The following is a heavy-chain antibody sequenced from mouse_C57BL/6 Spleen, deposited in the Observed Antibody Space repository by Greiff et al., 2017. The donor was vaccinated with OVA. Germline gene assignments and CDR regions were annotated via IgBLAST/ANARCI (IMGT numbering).Heavy chain of an antibody. CDR3: ARIITTVVDAMDY. CDR2: IYPGSGST. Sequence: QVHVKQPGAELVKPGASVKMSCKASGYTFTSYWITWVKQRPGQGLEWIGDIYPGSGSTNYNEKFKSKATLTVDTSSSTAYMQLSSLTSEDSAVYYCARIITTVVDAMDYWGQGTSVTVSS. V-gene: IGHV1-55*01. CDR1: GYTFTSYW. D-gene: IGHD1-1*01. J-gene: IGHJ4*01.